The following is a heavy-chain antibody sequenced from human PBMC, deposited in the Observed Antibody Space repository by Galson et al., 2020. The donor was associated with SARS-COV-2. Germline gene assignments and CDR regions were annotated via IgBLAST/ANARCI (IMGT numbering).Heavy chain of an antibody. J-gene: IGHJ4*02. CDR1: GFTFRSYG. Sequence: QLGESLKLSCAASGFTFRSYGMHWVRQAPGKGLEWVAVIRYDGSNNYNPDSVKGRFTISRDNSKNTLYLQMNSLRAEDTAVYYCAKTGYSYGYQPTHFDYWGQGTLVTVSS. CDR2: IRYDGSNN. CDR3: AKTGYSYGYQPTHFDY. D-gene: IGHD5-18*01. V-gene: IGHV3-30*02.